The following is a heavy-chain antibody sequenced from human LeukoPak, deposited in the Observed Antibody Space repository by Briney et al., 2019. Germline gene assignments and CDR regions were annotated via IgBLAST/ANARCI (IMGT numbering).Heavy chain of an antibody. V-gene: IGHV1-8*01. CDR3: ARGRPRGAFDI. CDR2: MNPNSGNT. Sequence: ASVKVSCKASGYTFTSYDINWVRQATGQGLEWMGWMNPNSGNTGYAQKFQSRVTMTRNTSKSTAYMELSSLRSEDTSVYYCARGRPRGAFDIWGQGTMVTVSS. D-gene: IGHD3-10*01. CDR1: GYTFTSYD. J-gene: IGHJ3*02.